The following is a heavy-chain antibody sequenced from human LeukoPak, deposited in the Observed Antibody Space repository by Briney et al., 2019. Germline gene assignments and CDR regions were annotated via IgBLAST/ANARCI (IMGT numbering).Heavy chain of an antibody. V-gene: IGHV4-30-4*01. Sequence: SETLSLTCTVSGGSVSSGDYYWSWIRQPPGKGLEWIGYIYYSGSTYYNPSLKSRVTIAVDTSKNQFSLKLSSVTAADTAVYYCARELDLGPKITMVRGVHFDPWGQGTLVTVSS. CDR2: IYYSGST. J-gene: IGHJ5*02. CDR3: ARELDLGPKITMVRGVHFDP. D-gene: IGHD3-10*01. CDR1: GGSVSSGDYY.